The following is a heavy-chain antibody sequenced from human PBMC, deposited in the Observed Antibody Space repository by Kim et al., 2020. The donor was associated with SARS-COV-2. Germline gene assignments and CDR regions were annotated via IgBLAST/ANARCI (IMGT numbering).Heavy chain of an antibody. CDR1: GGTFSSYA. D-gene: IGHD6-6*01. V-gene: IGHV1-69*13. CDR2: IIPIFGTA. CDR3: ARVGGGIAARQASLGWFDP. J-gene: IGHJ5*02. Sequence: SVKVSCKASGGTFSSYAISWVRQAPGQGLEWMGGIIPIFGTANYAQKFQGRVTITADESTSTAYMELSSLRSEDTAVYYCARVGGGIAARQASLGWFDPWGQGTLVTVSS.